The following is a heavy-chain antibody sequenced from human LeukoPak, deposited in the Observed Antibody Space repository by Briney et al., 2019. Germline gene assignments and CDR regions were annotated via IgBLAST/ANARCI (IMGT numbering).Heavy chain of an antibody. J-gene: IGHJ4*02. Sequence: GASVKVSCKVSGYTLTELSMHWVRQAPGKGLEWMGGFDPEDGETIYAQKFQGRVTMTEDTSTDTAYMELSSLRSEDTAVYYCATGGAYYYDGSGYKDYWGQGTLVTVSS. CDR1: GYTLTELS. CDR3: ATGGAYYYDGSGYKDY. D-gene: IGHD3-22*01. V-gene: IGHV1-24*01. CDR2: FDPEDGET.